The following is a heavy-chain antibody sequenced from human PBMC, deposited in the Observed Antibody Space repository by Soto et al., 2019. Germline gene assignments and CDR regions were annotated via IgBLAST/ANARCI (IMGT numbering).Heavy chain of an antibody. Sequence: QVQLQESGPGLVKPSQTLSLTCTVSGGPISSGGYYWSWIRQHPGKGLEWIGYIYYSGSTYYNPSLKSRVTISVDTSKNQFSLKLSSVTAADTAVYYCARAKKGIAAAENWFDPWGQGTLVTVSS. D-gene: IGHD6-13*01. V-gene: IGHV4-31*03. J-gene: IGHJ5*02. CDR2: IYYSGST. CDR1: GGPISSGGYY. CDR3: ARAKKGIAAAENWFDP.